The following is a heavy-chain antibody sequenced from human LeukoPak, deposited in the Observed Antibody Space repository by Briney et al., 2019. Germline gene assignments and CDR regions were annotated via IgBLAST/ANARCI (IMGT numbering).Heavy chain of an antibody. CDR3: AREPCGGDCYSGYFDY. J-gene: IGHJ4*02. CDR2: IYYSGST. D-gene: IGHD2-21*02. Sequence: VKPSETLSLTCTVSGGSISSYYWSWIRQPPGKGLEWIGYIYYSGSTNYNPSPKSRVTISVATSKNQFSLKRSSVTAADTAVYYCAREPCGGDCYSGYFDYWGQGTLVTVSS. CDR1: GGSISSYY. V-gene: IGHV4-59*01.